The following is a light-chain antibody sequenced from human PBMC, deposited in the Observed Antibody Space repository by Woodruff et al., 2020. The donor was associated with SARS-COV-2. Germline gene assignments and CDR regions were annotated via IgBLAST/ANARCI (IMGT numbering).Light chain of an antibody. V-gene: IGKV3-20*01. Sequence: LCYQASQSVSSGYLAWYQRKPGQAPRLVIYGASRRATGIPDRFSGSGSGTDFTLTISRLEPEDFATYYCQQSYSTPPITFGQGTRLE. CDR3: QQSYSTPPIT. CDR2: GAS. CDR1: QSVSSGY. J-gene: IGKJ5*01.